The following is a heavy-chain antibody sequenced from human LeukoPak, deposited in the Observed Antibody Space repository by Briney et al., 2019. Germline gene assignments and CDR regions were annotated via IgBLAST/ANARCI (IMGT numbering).Heavy chain of an antibody. Sequence: KSSETLSLTCTVSGGSISSSSYYWGWIRQPPGKGLEWIGSIYYSGSTYYNPSLKSRVTISVDTSKNQFSLKLSSVTAADTAVYYCARRTAGHDYWGQGTLVTVSS. J-gene: IGHJ4*02. V-gene: IGHV4-39*07. CDR2: IYYSGST. CDR1: GGSISSSSYY. D-gene: IGHD6-13*01. CDR3: ARRTAGHDY.